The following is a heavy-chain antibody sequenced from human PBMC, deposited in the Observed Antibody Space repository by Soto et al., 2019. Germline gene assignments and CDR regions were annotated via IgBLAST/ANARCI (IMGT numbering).Heavy chain of an antibody. D-gene: IGHD6-13*01. Sequence: QVQLVQSGAEVKKPGASVKVSCKASGYTFTSYPMHWVRQAPGQRLEWMGWINAGNGNTKYSQKFQGRVTITRDTSASRAYMELSSLRSEDTAVYYCAREQQRDPYFDYWGQGTLVTVSS. J-gene: IGHJ4*02. CDR2: INAGNGNT. CDR1: GYTFTSYP. V-gene: IGHV1-3*01. CDR3: AREQQRDPYFDY.